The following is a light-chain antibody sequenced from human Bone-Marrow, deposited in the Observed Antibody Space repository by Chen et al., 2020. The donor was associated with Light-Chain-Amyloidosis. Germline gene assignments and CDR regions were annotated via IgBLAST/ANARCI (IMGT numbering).Light chain of an antibody. CDR1: SGDVGGYDV. J-gene: IGLJ2*01. V-gene: IGLV2-11*02. Sequence: QSALTQPRLVSGSPGQSVTISCTGTSGDVGGYDVVSWYQQYPVKAPKLIIYDVSKRPSGVPDRFSGSKSGNTASRTISGLQAADEADYYCYSTAGRSTLVFGGGTTLTVL. CDR3: YSTAGRSTLV. CDR2: DVS.